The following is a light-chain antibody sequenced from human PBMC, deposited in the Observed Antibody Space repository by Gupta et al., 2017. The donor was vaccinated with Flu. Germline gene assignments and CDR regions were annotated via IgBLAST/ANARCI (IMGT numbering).Light chain of an antibody. CDR3: KQDRNWPHT. V-gene: IGKV3-15*01. CDR2: DAS. Sequence: PATLSVPPGERVTLSCRASQFISSNLDWYQQRPGQAPRRLIFDASTRATGIPARFSGSGYGTEFTLTISNLQSEDFAVYYCKQDRNWPHTFGQGTKLEIK. J-gene: IGKJ2*01. CDR1: QFISSN.